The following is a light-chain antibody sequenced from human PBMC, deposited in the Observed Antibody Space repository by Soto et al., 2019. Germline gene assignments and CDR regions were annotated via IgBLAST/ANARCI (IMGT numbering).Light chain of an antibody. CDR2: AAS. Sequence: DIQLTQSPSFLSASVGDRVTITCRASQGISSYLAWYQQKPGKAPKLLIYAASTLQSGVSSRFSGSGSGTEFTLTIRSLQPEDFATYYCQQLNSYPLFGPGTKVDIK. CDR1: QGISSY. CDR3: QQLNSYPL. V-gene: IGKV1-9*01. J-gene: IGKJ3*01.